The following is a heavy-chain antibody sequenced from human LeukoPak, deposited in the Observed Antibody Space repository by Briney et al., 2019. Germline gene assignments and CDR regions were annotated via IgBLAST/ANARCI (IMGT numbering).Heavy chain of an antibody. CDR2: INPNSGGT. J-gene: IGHJ4*02. CDR1: GYTFTGYY. CDR3: ARGDHYDVLTGFQTPSHLSDY. D-gene: IGHD3-9*01. V-gene: IGHV1-2*02. Sequence: ASVKVSCKASGYTFTGYYVHWVRQAPGQGLEWMGLINPNSGGTNYAQKFQGRVTMTRYTSISTAYMELSRLRSDDTAVYYCARGDHYDVLTGFQTPSHLSDYWGQGTLVTVSS.